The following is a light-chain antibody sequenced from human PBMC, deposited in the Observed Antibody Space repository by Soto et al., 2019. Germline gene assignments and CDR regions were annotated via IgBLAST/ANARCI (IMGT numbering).Light chain of an antibody. CDR1: QRISTY. J-gene: IGKJ4*01. CDR3: QQRYTPPLT. Sequence: DVQLTQSPSSLAASVGDSITITCRASQRISTYLNWYQHKPGKAPKLLIAVASNLYSGVPSRYSGAGSGTDFTLTVSNLQPEDFATYYFQQRYTPPLTFGGGTKGEIK. CDR2: VAS. V-gene: IGKV1-39*01.